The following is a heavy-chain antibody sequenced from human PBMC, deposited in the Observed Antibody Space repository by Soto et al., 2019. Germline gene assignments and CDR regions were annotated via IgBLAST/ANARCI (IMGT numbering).Heavy chain of an antibody. CDR2: ISSNGGST. Sequence: GGSLRLSSSVFGFTFSSYAMHWVRQGPGKGLQYVSSISSNGGSTYYADSVKGRFTISRDNSKNTLYLQMSSLRVEDTAVYYCVKDRYVDYWGQGNLVTVSS. J-gene: IGHJ4*02. V-gene: IGHV3-64D*06. CDR3: VKDRYVDY. CDR1: GFTFSSYA.